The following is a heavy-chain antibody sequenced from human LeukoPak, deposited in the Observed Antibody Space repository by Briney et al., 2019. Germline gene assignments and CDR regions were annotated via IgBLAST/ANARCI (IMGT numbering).Heavy chain of an antibody. CDR3: ARAGWELLIDY. D-gene: IGHD3-10*01. Sequence: GGSLRLSCAASGFTFSDYYMSWIRQAPGKGLEWVSYISSSGTTIYYADSVKGRFTISRDNAKNSLYLQMSSLRAEDTAVYYCARAGWELLIDYWGQGTLVTVSS. V-gene: IGHV3-11*01. J-gene: IGHJ4*02. CDR1: GFTFSDYY. CDR2: ISSSGTTI.